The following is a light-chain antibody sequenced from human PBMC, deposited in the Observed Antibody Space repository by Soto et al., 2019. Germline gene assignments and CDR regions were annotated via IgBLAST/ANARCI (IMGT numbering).Light chain of an antibody. CDR1: QTISTY. CDR3: QQSYSVPIP. J-gene: IGKJ5*01. Sequence: DIQMTQSPSSLSAYVGDRVTITCRASQTISTYLNWYQQKPGKAPRLLIYDASSLLSGVPSRFSGSGSGTDFTLTIASLQPEDFATYYCQQSYSVPIPFGQGTRLEIK. CDR2: DAS. V-gene: IGKV1-39*01.